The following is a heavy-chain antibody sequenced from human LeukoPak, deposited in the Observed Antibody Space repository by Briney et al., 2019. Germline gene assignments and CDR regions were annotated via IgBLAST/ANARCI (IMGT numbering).Heavy chain of an antibody. Sequence: PGGSLRLSCAASGFTFSSYAMSWVRQAPGEGLEWVSAISGSGGSTYYADSVKGRFTISRDNSKNTLNLQMNSLRAEDTAVYYCAKKDYGDYYFDYWGQGTLVTVSS. J-gene: IGHJ4*02. V-gene: IGHV3-23*01. CDR3: AKKDYGDYYFDY. CDR2: ISGSGGST. D-gene: IGHD4-17*01. CDR1: GFTFSSYA.